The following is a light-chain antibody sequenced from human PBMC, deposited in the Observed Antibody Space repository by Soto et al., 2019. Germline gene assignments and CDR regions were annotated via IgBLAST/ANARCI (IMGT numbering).Light chain of an antibody. V-gene: IGLV2-14*01. CDR2: DVS. Sequence: QSALTQPASVSGSPGQSITISCTGTSSDVGGYNYVSWYQQHPGKAPKLMIYDVSNRASGVSNRFSGYKSGKTDSLNISGLQAEDEADYYCSSYTTSSTLVVFGGGTKLTVL. J-gene: IGLJ2*01. CDR1: SSDVGGYNY. CDR3: SSYTTSSTLVV.